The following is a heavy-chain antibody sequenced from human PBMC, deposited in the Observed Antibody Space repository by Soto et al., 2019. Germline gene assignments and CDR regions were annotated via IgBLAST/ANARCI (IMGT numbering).Heavy chain of an antibody. J-gene: IGHJ4*02. V-gene: IGHV3-30*18. D-gene: IGHD3-10*01. CDR2: ISYDGSNK. CDR3: AKDMVRDPNVVPFDY. Sequence: GGPLRLSCAASGFTFSSSDMHWVRQAPGKGLEWVAVISYDGSNKYYADSVKGRFTISRDNSKNTLYLQMNSLRAEDTAVYYCAKDMVRDPNVVPFDYWGQGT. CDR1: GFTFSSSD.